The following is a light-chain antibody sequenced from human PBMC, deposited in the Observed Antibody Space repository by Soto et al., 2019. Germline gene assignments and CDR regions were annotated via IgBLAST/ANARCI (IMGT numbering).Light chain of an antibody. Sequence: QAVVTQEASLTVSPGGAVTLTCASNTGEVTSGYYPNWFQQKPGQAPRALIYSANNKHSWTPARFSGSLLGGKAALTLSGAQSEDEAEYYCLLYYGGAWFFGGRTQLT. V-gene: IGLV7-43*01. CDR3: LLYYGGAWF. CDR1: TGEVTSGYY. J-gene: IGLJ2*01. CDR2: SAN.